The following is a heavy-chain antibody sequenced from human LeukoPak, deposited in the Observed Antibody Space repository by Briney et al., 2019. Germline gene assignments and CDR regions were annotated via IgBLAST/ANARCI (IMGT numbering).Heavy chain of an antibody. CDR1: GFSFRSYD. V-gene: IGHV3-13*01. J-gene: IGHJ3*02. Sequence: GESLRLSCAASGFSFRSYDMHWARQATGKGLEWVSAIATTGDTYYPGSVKGRFTISRENAKDSLYLQMNSLRAGDTAVYYCARGTVGAGVFDIWGPGTMVAVSS. CDR3: ARGTVGAGVFDI. CDR2: IATTGDT. D-gene: IGHD1-26*01.